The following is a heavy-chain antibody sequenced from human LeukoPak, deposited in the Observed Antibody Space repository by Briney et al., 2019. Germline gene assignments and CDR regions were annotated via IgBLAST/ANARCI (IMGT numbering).Heavy chain of an antibody. CDR3: AGGGDFDY. J-gene: IGHJ4*02. CDR1: GFTFGDYA. D-gene: IGHD3-16*01. V-gene: IGHV3-21*01. Sequence: PGGSLRLSCTASGFTFGDYAMSWVRQAPGKGLEWVSSISRTSEYIHYADSVRGRFAISRDNAKNSVYLQMNSLRAEDTAVYFCAGGGDFDYWGQGILVTVSA. CDR2: ISRTSEYI.